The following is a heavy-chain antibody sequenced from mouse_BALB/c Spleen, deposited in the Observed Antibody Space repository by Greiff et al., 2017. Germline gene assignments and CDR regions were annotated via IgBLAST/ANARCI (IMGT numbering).Heavy chain of an antibody. V-gene: IGHV14-4*02. J-gene: IGHJ3*01. CDR3: NAVYYGNDGEFAY. Sequence: EVQLQQSGAELVRSGASVKLSCTASGFNIKDYYMHWVKQRPEQGLEWIGWIDPENGDTEYAPKFQGKATMTADTSSNTAYLQLSSLTSEDTAVYYCNAVYYGNDGEFAYWGQGTLVTVSA. CDR1: GFNIKDYY. D-gene: IGHD2-2*01. CDR2: IDPENGDT.